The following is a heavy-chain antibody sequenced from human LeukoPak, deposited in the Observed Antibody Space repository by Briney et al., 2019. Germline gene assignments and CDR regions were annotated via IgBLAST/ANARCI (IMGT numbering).Heavy chain of an antibody. V-gene: IGHV3-33*08. CDR1: GFTFSSYA. J-gene: IGHJ4*02. Sequence: PGGSLRLSCAASGFTFSSYAMTWVRQAPGKGLEWVAVIWYDGSNKYYADSVKGRFTISRDNSKNMLYLQMNSLRAEDTAVYYCARVEGFLLDYWGQGILVTVYS. CDR3: ARVEGFLLDY. D-gene: IGHD3-10*01. CDR2: IWYDGSNK.